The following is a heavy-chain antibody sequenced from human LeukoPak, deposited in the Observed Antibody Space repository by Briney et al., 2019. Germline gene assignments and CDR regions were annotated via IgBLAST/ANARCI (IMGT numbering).Heavy chain of an antibody. CDR2: ISSDGSIA. CDR3: ARADYGGNSDFHY. D-gene: IGHD4-23*01. V-gene: IGHV3-74*01. Sequence: GVSLRLSCAASGFTFSTYWMHWVRQAPGKGLVWVSRISSDGSIAINADSVEGGFTVSRDNAKNTLYLQMNSLRVEDTAVYYCARADYGGNSDFHYWGQGTLVTVSS. J-gene: IGHJ4*02. CDR1: GFTFSTYW.